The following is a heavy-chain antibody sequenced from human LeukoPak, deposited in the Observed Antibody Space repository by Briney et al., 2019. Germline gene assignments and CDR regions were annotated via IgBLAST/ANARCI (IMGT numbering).Heavy chain of an antibody. V-gene: IGHV3-7*01. D-gene: IGHD4-17*01. CDR2: IKQDGSEK. J-gene: IGHJ4*02. CDR1: GFTFSSYW. Sequence: GGSLRLSCAASGFTFSSYWMSWVRQAPGKGLEWVANIKQDGSEKYYVDSVKGRFTISIDNAKNSLFLQMNSLRAEDAAVYYFARDKYYGDSYFHYWGQGTLVTVSS. CDR3: ARDKYYGDSYFHY.